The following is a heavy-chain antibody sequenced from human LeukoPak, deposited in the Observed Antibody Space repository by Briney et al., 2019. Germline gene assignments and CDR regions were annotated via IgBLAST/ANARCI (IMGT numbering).Heavy chain of an antibody. J-gene: IGHJ3*02. V-gene: IGHV3-21*01. D-gene: IGHD1-26*01. CDR3: ARGGTGATRDDTFDI. CDR1: AFTFSSYS. Sequence: GGSLRFSCAASAFTFSSYSMNWVRQAPGRGLEWVSSISSGSGVTFYADSVKGRFTISRDNAKSSLYLQMNSLRAEDTAVYYCARGGTGATRDDTFDIWGHGAMVTVSS. CDR2: ISSGSGVT.